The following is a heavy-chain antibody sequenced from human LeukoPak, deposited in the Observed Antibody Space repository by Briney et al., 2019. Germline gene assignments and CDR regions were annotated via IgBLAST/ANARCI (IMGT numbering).Heavy chain of an antibody. CDR2: IYYSGST. D-gene: IGHD1-26*01. CDR1: GGSISSSSYY. CDR3: ARPGGIEDYYYYMDV. V-gene: IGHV4-39*01. Sequence: SETLSLTCTVSGGSISSSSYYWGWIRQPPGKGLGGIGSIYYSGSTYYKPSLKSRVTISVDTSKNQFSLKLSSVTAADTAVYYCARPGGIEDYYYYMDVWGKGTTVTVSS. J-gene: IGHJ6*03.